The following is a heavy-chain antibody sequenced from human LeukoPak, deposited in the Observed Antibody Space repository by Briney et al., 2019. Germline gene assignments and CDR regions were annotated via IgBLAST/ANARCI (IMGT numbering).Heavy chain of an antibody. Sequence: GASVKVSCKASGYTFTGYYMHWVRQAPGQGLEWMGWINPKSGGSNYAQKFQVRGTMTRDTSISTAHMELNSLISDDTAVYYCARGSAAEVDYWGQGTLLTVSS. CDR1: GYTFTGYY. V-gene: IGHV1-2*02. J-gene: IGHJ4*02. D-gene: IGHD6-13*01. CDR3: ARGSAAEVDY. CDR2: INPKSGGS.